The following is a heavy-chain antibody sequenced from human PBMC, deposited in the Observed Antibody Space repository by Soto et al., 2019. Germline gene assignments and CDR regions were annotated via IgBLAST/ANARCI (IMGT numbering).Heavy chain of an antibody. CDR1: GYSISSGYY. J-gene: IGHJ5*02. CDR3: ARRSSENWFDP. Sequence: PSETLSLTCAVSGYSISSGYYWGWIRQPPGKGLEWIGSIYHSGSTYYNPSLKSRVTISVDTSKNQFSLKLSSVTAADTAVYYCARRSSENWFDPWGQGTLVTVSS. CDR2: IYHSGST. V-gene: IGHV4-38-2*01.